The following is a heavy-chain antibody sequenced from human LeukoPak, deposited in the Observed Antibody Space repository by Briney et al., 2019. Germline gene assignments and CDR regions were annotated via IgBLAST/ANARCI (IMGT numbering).Heavy chain of an antibody. V-gene: IGHV3-7*01. CDR3: ARLGARQMLEY. D-gene: IGHD4-17*01. J-gene: IGHJ4*02. CDR1: EFTFSSYW. CDR2: IKQDGGQI. Sequence: GGSLRLSCAASEFTFSSYWMGWVRQAPGKGLEWVANIKQDGGQIYYLESVKGRFTVSRDNAKNSLYLQMNSLRAEDTAVYYCARLGARQMLEYWGQGTLVTVSS.